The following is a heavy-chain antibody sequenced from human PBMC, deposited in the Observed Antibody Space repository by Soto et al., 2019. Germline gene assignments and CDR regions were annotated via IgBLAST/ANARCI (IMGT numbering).Heavy chain of an antibody. CDR2: ISGSGGST. V-gene: IGHV3-23*01. D-gene: IGHD2-21*01. CDR3: AKDLDWSEPFYYYMDV. CDR1: GFTFSSYA. J-gene: IGHJ6*03. Sequence: GGSLRLSCAASGFTFSSYAMSWVRQAPGKGLEWVSAISGSGGSTYYADSVKGRFTISRDNSKNTLYLQMNSLRAEDTAVYYCAKDLDWSEPFYYYMDVWGKGTTVTVSS.